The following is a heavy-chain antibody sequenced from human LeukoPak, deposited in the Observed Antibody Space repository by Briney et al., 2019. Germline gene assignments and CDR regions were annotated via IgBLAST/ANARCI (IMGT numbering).Heavy chain of an antibody. V-gene: IGHV4-39*02. J-gene: IGHJ5*02. CDR1: GGSISSSSYY. D-gene: IGHD3-16*01. Sequence: PSETLSLTCTVSGGSISSSSYYWGWIRQPPGMGLEWIGSIYYSGSTYYNPSLKSRVTISVDTSKNQFSLKLSSVTAADTAVYYCAREGGVANQGWFDRWGQGALVIVSS. CDR2: IYYSGST. CDR3: AREGGVANQGWFDR.